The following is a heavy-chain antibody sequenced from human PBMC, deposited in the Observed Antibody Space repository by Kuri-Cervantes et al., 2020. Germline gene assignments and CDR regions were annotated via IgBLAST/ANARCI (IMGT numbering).Heavy chain of an antibody. J-gene: IGHJ1*01. Sequence: SETLSLTCAVYGGSFSGHYWSWIRQPPGKGLEWVGEINHSGSTNYNPSLKSRVTISVDTSKNQFSLKLSSVTAADTAVYYCAREGRRGTRYFQHWGQGTLVTVSS. D-gene: IGHD3-16*01. CDR1: GGSFSGHY. V-gene: IGHV4-34*01. CDR3: AREGRRGTRYFQH. CDR2: INHSGST.